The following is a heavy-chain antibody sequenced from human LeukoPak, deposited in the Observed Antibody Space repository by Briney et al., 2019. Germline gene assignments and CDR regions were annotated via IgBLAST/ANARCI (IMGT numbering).Heavy chain of an antibody. Sequence: PSETLSLTCAVSGGSISSGGYSWSWIRQPPGKGLEWIGYIYHSGSTYYNPSLKSRVTISVDRSKNQFSLKLSSVTAADTAVYYCARVRTNDHGMDVWGQGTTVTVSS. CDR1: GGSISSGGYS. D-gene: IGHD2-8*01. CDR3: ARVRTNDHGMDV. CDR2: IYHSGST. J-gene: IGHJ6*02. V-gene: IGHV4-30-2*01.